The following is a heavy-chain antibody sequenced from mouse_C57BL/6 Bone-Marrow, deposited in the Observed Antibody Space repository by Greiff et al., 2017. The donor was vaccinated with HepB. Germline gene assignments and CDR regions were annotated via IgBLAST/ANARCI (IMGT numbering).Heavy chain of an antibody. V-gene: IGHV1-69*01. CDR1: GYTFTSYW. D-gene: IGHD3-2*02. CDR2: IDPSDSYT. J-gene: IGHJ4*01. CDR3: ARDGAQATYAMDY. Sequence: QVQLQQPGAELVMPGASVKLSCKASGYTFTSYWMHWVKQRPGQGLEWIGEIDPSDSYTNYNQKFKGKSTLTVDKSSSTAYMQLSSLTSEDSAVYYCARDGAQATYAMDYWGQGTSVTVSS.